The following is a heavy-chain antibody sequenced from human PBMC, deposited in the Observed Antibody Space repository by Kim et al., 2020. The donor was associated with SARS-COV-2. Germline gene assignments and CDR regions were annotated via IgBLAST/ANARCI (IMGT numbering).Heavy chain of an antibody. Sequence: GGSLRLSCAASGFTFSSYAMHWVRQAPGKGLEWVAVISYDGSNKYYVDSVKGRFTISRDNSKNTLYLQMNSLRAEDTAVYYCVRCPYAFWCGHPHYYYYYGMDVWGQGTTVTVSS. CDR3: VRCPYAFWCGHPHYYYYYGMDV. CDR2: ISYDGSNK. J-gene: IGHJ6*02. V-gene: IGHV3-30*04. D-gene: IGHD3-3*01. CDR1: GFTFSSYA.